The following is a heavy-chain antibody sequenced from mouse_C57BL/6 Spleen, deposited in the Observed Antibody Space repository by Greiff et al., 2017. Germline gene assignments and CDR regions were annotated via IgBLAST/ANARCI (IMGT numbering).Heavy chain of an antibody. CDR3: AKNLPSRLLAMDY. CDR2: IWRGGST. J-gene: IGHJ4*01. V-gene: IGHV2-5*01. D-gene: IGHD2-3*01. CDR1: GFSLTSYG. Sequence: QVQLQQSGPGLVQPSQSLSITCTVSGFSLTSYGVHWVRQSPGKGLEWLGVIWRGGSTDYNAAFMSRLSITKDNSKSQVFFKMNSLQADDTAIYYCAKNLPSRLLAMDYWGQGTSVTVSS.